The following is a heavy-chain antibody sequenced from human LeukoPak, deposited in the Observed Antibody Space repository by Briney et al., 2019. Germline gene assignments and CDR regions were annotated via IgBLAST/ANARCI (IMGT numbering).Heavy chain of an antibody. CDR1: GGTFSSYA. D-gene: IGHD6-13*01. Sequence: SVKVSCKASGGTFSSYAISWVRQATGQGLEWMGGIIPIFGTANYAQKFQGRVTITADESTGTAYMELSSLRSEDTAVYYCAREPAAGSFDYWGQGTLVTVSS. J-gene: IGHJ4*02. V-gene: IGHV1-69*01. CDR2: IIPIFGTA. CDR3: AREPAAGSFDY.